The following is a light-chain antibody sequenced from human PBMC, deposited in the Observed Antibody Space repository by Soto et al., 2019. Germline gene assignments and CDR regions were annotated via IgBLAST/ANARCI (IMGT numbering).Light chain of an antibody. CDR3: QQYGSSPQT. CDR2: GAS. CDR1: QSVSSRY. V-gene: IGKV3-20*01. J-gene: IGKJ1*01. Sequence: LTQSPGTLSLSPGERATLACRGSQSVSSRYLAWYQQKPGQAPRLLIYGASSRATGIPDRLSGSGSGTDFNLTISRLEPEDFAVYYCQQYGSSPQTCGQGTQVDIK.